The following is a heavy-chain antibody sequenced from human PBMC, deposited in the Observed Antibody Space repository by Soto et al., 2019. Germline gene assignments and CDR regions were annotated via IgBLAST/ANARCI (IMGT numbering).Heavy chain of an antibody. J-gene: IGHJ2*01. CDR1: GLIFSDYA. D-gene: IGHD2-21*01. Sequence: GGSLRLSCAASGLIFSDYAMSWVRQAPGKGLECVACISGSGGDTFYADSVKGRFTISRDNSKNTLSLHMNSLRVDDTAVYYCANIVVVMADFDLWGRGTLVTLSS. V-gene: IGHV3-23*01. CDR2: ISGSGGDT. CDR3: ANIVVVMADFDL.